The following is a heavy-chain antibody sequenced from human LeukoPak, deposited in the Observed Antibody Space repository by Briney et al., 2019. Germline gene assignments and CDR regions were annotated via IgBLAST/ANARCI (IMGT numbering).Heavy chain of an antibody. Sequence: GGSLRLSCAASGFTVSSNYMSWIRQAPGKGLEWVSYISSSGSTIYYADSVKGRFTISRDNAKNSLYLQMNSLRAEDTAVYYCARAAFDAFDIWGQGTMVTVSS. CDR3: ARAAFDAFDI. J-gene: IGHJ3*02. CDR1: GFTVSSNY. V-gene: IGHV3-11*01. CDR2: ISSSGSTI.